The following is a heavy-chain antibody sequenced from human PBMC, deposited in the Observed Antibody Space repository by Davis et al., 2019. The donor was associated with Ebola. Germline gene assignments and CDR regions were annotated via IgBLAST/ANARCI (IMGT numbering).Heavy chain of an antibody. V-gene: IGHV1-69*13. J-gene: IGHJ6*02. Sequence: SVKVSCKASGGTFSSSAISWVRQAPGQGLEWMGGIIPMSDTANYAQKFQGRVTITADDSTSTAYMELSRLRSDDTAVYYCSRGPSLFYGMDVWGQGTTVSVSS. CDR3: SRGPSLFYGMDV. CDR2: IIPMSDTA. CDR1: GGTFSSSA.